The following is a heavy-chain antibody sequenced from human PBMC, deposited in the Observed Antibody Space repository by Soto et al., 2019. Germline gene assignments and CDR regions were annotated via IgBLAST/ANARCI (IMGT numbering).Heavy chain of an antibody. CDR3: ARPFNDFWSGYPRVYFDY. CDR2: IYYSGST. Sequence: KASETLSLTCTVSGGSISSSSCYWGWIRQPPGKGLEWIGSIYYSGSTYYNPSLKSRVTISVDTSKNQLSLKLSSVTAADTAVYYCARPFNDFWSGYPRVYFDYWGQGTLVTVSS. V-gene: IGHV4-39*01. CDR1: GGSISSSSCY. D-gene: IGHD3-3*01. J-gene: IGHJ4*02.